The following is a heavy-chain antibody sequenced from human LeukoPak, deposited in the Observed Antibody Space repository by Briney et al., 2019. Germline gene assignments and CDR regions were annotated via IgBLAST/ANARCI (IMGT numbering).Heavy chain of an antibody. J-gene: IGHJ4*02. CDR1: GFTFSSYA. D-gene: IGHD1-14*01. Sequence: PGGSLRPSCAASGFTFSSYAMSWVRQAPGKGLEWVSAISGSGGSTYYADSVKGRFTISRDNSKNTLYLQMNSLRAEDTAVYYCASFPPSTGDFDYWGQGTLVTVSS. V-gene: IGHV3-23*01. CDR3: ASFPPSTGDFDY. CDR2: ISGSGGST.